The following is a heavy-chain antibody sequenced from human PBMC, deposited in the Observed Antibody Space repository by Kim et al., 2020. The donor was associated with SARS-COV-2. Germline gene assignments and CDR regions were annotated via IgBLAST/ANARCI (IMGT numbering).Heavy chain of an antibody. CDR2: INHSGST. Sequence: SETLSLTCAVYGGSFSGYYWSWIRQPPGKGLEWIGEINHSGSTNYNPSLKSRVTISVDTSKNQFSLKLSSVTAADTAVYYCARGYDIVVVPAAMRSPYYYYGMDVWGQGTTVTVSS. D-gene: IGHD2-2*01. CDR3: ARGYDIVVVPAAMRSPYYYYGMDV. V-gene: IGHV4-34*01. CDR1: GGSFSGYY. J-gene: IGHJ6*02.